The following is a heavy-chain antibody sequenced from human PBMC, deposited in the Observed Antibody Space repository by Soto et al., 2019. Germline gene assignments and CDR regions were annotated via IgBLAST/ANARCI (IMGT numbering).Heavy chain of an antibody. CDR1: GAPFAPLS. D-gene: IGHD5-18*01. J-gene: IGHJ4*02. CDR2: IIPMFGTA. V-gene: IGHV1-69*12. CDR3: ASGIQLWLRRINNGYSG. Sequence: QVQLVQSGAEVKKPEPPGKVPGKVPGAPFAPLSISWFGTAPGKGLGWMGGIIPMFGTANYAQRSQDRVRITADESTNTVYMELSSLRSEDTAVYFCASGIQLWLRRINNGYSGWGQGTLVTVSS.